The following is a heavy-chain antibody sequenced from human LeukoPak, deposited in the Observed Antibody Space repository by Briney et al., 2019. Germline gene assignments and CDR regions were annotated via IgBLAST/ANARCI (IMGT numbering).Heavy chain of an antibody. J-gene: IGHJ4*02. CDR2: LHTSGST. V-gene: IGHV4-4*07. CDR1: GGSISSYY. CDR3: ARDPEGHGYYFDY. D-gene: IGHD3-3*01. Sequence: SETLSLTCTVSGGSISSYYWSWIRQPAGKGLEWIGRLHTSGSTNYNPSLKSRLTMSVDTSNNQFSLKLSSVTAADTAVYYCARDPEGHGYYFDYWGQGALVTVSS.